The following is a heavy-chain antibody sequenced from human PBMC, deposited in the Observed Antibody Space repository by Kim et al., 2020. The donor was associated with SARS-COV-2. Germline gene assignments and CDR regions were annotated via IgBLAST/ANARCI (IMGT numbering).Heavy chain of an antibody. Sequence: GGSLRLSCAASGFTFSSYWMTWVRQAPGKGLEWVAIIKEDGREKNYVDSVKGRFTISRDNAKNSLYLQMNSLRVEDTAVYYCARGSPSDYWGQGTLVTVS. CDR2: IKEDGREK. J-gene: IGHJ4*02. CDR1: GFTFSSYW. CDR3: ARGSPSDY. V-gene: IGHV3-7*01.